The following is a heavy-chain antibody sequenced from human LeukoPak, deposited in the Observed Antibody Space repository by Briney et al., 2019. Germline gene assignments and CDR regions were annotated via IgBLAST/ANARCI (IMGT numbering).Heavy chain of an antibody. Sequence: GGSLRLSCAASGFTFSSYAMSWVRQAPGKGLEWVSGISGSGDNTYYADSVKGRFTISRDNSKNTLYLQMNSLRAEDTAVYYCARQRSSGWSQDFWGQGTLVTVSS. J-gene: IGHJ4*02. CDR2: ISGSGDNT. D-gene: IGHD6-19*01. CDR1: GFTFSSYA. CDR3: ARQRSSGWSQDF. V-gene: IGHV3-23*01.